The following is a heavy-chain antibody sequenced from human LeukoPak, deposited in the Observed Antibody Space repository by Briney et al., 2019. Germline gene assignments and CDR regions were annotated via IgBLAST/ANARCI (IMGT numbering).Heavy chain of an antibody. CDR1: GFTFSNYN. CDR2: IRYDGSRK. V-gene: IGHV3-30*02. Sequence: PGGSLRLSCAASGFTFSNYNMNWVRQAPDKGLEWVAFIRYDGSRKYYADSVKGRFTISRDNSKNTLYLQMNSLRAEDTAMYYCAKVSLNMVNDAFDIWGQGTMVSVSS. CDR3: AKVSLNMVNDAFDI. J-gene: IGHJ3*02. D-gene: IGHD4/OR15-4a*01.